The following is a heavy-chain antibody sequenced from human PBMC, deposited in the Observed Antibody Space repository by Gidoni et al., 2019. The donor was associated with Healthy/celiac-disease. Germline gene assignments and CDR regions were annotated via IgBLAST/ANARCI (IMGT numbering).Heavy chain of an antibody. CDR3: ARGSRGGLLYKDDMVDY. V-gene: IGHV4-39*07. CDR1: GGSISSSSYY. J-gene: IGHJ4*02. Sequence: QLQLQESGPGLVKPSETLSLTCTVSGGSISSSSYYWGLIRQPPGKGLEWIGSIYYSGSTYYNPSLKSRVTISVDTSKNQFSLKLSSVTAADTAVYYCARGSRGGLLYKDDMVDYWGQGTLVTVSS. CDR2: IYYSGST. D-gene: IGHD3-10*01.